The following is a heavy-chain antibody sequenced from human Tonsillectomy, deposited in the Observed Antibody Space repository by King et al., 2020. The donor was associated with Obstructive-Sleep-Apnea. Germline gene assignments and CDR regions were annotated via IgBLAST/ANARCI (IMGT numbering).Heavy chain of an antibody. CDR1: GYTFTSYA. D-gene: IGHD5-18*01. J-gene: IGHJ4*02. CDR2: INAGNGNP. V-gene: IGHV1-3*01. Sequence: QLVQSGAEVKKPGASVKVSCKASGYTFTSYAMHWVRRAPGQRLEWMGWINAGNGNPKYSQKFQGRVTITRDTSSSTAYMELSSLRSEDTAVYYCARDHRDTAMPTGYDYWGQGTLVTVSS. CDR3: ARDHRDTAMPTGYDY.